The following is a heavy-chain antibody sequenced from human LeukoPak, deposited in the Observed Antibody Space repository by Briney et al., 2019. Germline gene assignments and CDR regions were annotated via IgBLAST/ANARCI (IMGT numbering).Heavy chain of an antibody. J-gene: IGHJ4*02. CDR1: GFTFSSYA. D-gene: IGHD6-19*01. Sequence: PGGSLRLSCAASGFTFSSYAMSWVRQAPGKGLEWVSAISGSGGSTYYADSVKGRFTISRDNSENTLYLQMNSLRAEDTAVYYCANTVAGGSSFDYWGQGTLVTVSS. V-gene: IGHV3-23*01. CDR2: ISGSGGST. CDR3: ANTVAGGSSFDY.